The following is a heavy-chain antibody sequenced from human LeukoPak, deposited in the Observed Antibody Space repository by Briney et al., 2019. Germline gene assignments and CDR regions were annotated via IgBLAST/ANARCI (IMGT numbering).Heavy chain of an antibody. J-gene: IGHJ6*03. CDR3: ARDATIDILTGYNYYYYYMDV. CDR2: INHSGST. V-gene: IGHV4-34*01. D-gene: IGHD3-9*01. CDR1: GGSFSGYY. Sequence: PSETLSLTCAVYGGSFSGYYWSWIRQPPGKGLEWIGEINHSGSTNYNPSLKSRVTISVDTSKNQFSLKLSSVTAADTAVYYCARDATIDILTGYNYYYYYMDVWGKGTTVTISS.